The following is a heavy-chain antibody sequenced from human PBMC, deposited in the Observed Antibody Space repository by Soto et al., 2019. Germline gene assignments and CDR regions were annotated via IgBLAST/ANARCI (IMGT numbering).Heavy chain of an antibody. CDR1: GGTFSSYA. V-gene: IGHV1-69*12. CDR2: IIPIFGTA. J-gene: IGHJ5*02. CDR3: ESAAVAGTEDNWFDP. D-gene: IGHD6-19*01. Sequence: QVQLVQSGAEVKKPGSSVKVSCKASGGTFSSYAISWVRQAPGQGLEWMGGIIPIFGTANYAQKFQGRVTITGDESTSTAYMERSSLRSEDTGVYYCESAAVAGTEDNWFDPWGQGTLVTVSS.